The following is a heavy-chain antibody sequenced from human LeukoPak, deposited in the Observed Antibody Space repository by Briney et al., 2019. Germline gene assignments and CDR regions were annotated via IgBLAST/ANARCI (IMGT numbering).Heavy chain of an antibody. CDR1: GGSISSSSYY. V-gene: IGHV4-39*07. D-gene: IGHD6-19*01. CDR2: IYYSGST. J-gene: IGHJ5*02. Sequence: SSETLSLTCTVSGGSISSSSYYWGWIRQPPGKGLEWIGSIYYSGSTYYNPSLKSRVTISVDTSKNQFSLKLSSVTAADTAVYYCAREGAQGIAVAGTGFDPWGQGTLVTVSS. CDR3: AREGAQGIAVAGTGFDP.